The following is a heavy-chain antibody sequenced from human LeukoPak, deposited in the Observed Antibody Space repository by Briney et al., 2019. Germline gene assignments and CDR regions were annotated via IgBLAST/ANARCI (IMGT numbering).Heavy chain of an antibody. CDR3: ARVYSYGYTVYYYYYMDV. V-gene: IGHV3-20*04. CDR1: GFTFDDYG. D-gene: IGHD5-18*01. J-gene: IGHJ6*03. Sequence: PGGSLRLSCAASGFTFDDYGMSWVRQAPGKGLEWVSGINWNGGSTGYADSVKGRFTISRDNAKNSLYLQMNSLRAEDTALYYCARVYSYGYTVYYYYYMDVWAKGPRSPSP. CDR2: INWNGGST.